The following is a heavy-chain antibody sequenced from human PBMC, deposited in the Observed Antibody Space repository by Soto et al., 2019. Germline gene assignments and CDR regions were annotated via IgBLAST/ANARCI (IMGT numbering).Heavy chain of an antibody. J-gene: IGHJ4*02. CDR2: IYYSGST. D-gene: IGHD6-6*01. CDR3: ARSSSSWGRGSFDY. Sequence: QVQLQESGPGLVKPSETLSLTCTVSGGSISSYYWSWIRQPPGKGLEWIGYIYYSGSTNYNPSLKSRVTISVDTSTNQFSLKLSSVTAADTAVYYCARSSSSWGRGSFDYWGQGTLVTVSS. CDR1: GGSISSYY. V-gene: IGHV4-59*08.